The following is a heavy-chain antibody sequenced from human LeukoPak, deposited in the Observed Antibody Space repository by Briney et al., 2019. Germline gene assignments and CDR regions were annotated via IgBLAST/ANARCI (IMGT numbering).Heavy chain of an antibody. J-gene: IGHJ5*02. CDR2: INHSGST. V-gene: IGHV4-38-2*02. CDR3: ARHRSRYYYGSGHENWFDP. CDR1: GYSISSGYY. D-gene: IGHD3-10*01. Sequence: PSETLSLTCTVSGYSISSGYYWSWIRQPPGKGLEWIGEINHSGSTNYSPSLKSRVTISVDTSKNQFSLKLSSVTAADTAVYYCARHRSRYYYGSGHENWFDPWGQGTLVTVSS.